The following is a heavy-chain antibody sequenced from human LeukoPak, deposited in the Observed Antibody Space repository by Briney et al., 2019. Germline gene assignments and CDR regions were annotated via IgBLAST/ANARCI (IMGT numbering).Heavy chain of an antibody. D-gene: IGHD3-10*01. Sequence: GGSLRLSCAASGFTFSSYWMSWVRQAPGKGLEWVAYITYDGSNKYYADSVKGRFTISRDNSKNTLYVQMNSLRAEDTAVYYCAKSIGYGLVDIWGQGTMVTVSS. V-gene: IGHV3-30*02. J-gene: IGHJ3*02. CDR3: AKSIGYGLVDI. CDR2: ITYDGSNK. CDR1: GFTFSSYW.